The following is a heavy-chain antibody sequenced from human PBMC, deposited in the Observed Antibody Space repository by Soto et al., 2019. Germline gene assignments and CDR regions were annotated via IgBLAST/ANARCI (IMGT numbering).Heavy chain of an antibody. V-gene: IGHV3-74*01. CDR1: GFTFSSYW. Sequence: PGGSLRLSCAASGFTFSSYWMHWVRQAPGKGLVWVSRINSDGSSTDYADSVKGRFTISRDNAKNTVYLQMNSLRADDTAVYYCTRTLDRTPPYFDDWGQGTLVTVSS. CDR2: INSDGSST. D-gene: IGHD3-22*01. CDR3: TRTLDRTPPYFDD. J-gene: IGHJ4*02.